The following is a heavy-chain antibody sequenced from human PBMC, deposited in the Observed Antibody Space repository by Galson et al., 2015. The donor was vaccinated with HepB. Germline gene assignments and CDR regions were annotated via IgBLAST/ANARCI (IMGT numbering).Heavy chain of an antibody. CDR2: INPNSGGT. J-gene: IGHJ4*02. V-gene: IGHV1-2*02. D-gene: IGHD3-10*01. CDR1: GYTFSGYY. Sequence: SVKVSCKASGYTFSGYYMHWVRQAPGQGLEWMGWINPNSGGTNYAQKFQGRVTMTRDTSISTAYMELSRLRSDDTAVYYCARGVRFAAESSFDYWGQGTLVTVSS. CDR3: ARGVRFAAESSFDY.